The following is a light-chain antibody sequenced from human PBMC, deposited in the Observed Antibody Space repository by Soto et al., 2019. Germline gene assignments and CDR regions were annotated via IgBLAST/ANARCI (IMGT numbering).Light chain of an antibody. CDR2: GNS. CDR1: SSNIGAGYD. V-gene: IGLV1-40*01. CDR3: QCYDSSLSGRGV. J-gene: IGLJ2*01. Sequence: QPVLTQPPSVSGAPGQRVTISCTGSSSNIGAGYDVHWYQQLPGTAPKLLIYGNSNRPSGVPDRFSGSKSGTSASLAITGLQAEDEADYYCQCYDSSLSGRGVFGGGTKLTVL.